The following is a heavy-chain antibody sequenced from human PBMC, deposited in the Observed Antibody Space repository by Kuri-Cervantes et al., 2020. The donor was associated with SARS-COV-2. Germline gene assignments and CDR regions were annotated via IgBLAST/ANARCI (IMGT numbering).Heavy chain of an antibody. CDR2: ISSSSSTI. Sequence: GESLKISCAASGFTFSSYSMNWVRQAPGKGLEWVSYISSSSSTIYYADSVKGRFTISRGNAKNSLYLQMNSLRAEDTAVYYCTRDSSSGWFSYWGQGTLVTVSS. J-gene: IGHJ4*02. D-gene: IGHD6-19*01. CDR3: TRDSSSGWFSY. CDR1: GFTFSSYS. V-gene: IGHV3-48*01.